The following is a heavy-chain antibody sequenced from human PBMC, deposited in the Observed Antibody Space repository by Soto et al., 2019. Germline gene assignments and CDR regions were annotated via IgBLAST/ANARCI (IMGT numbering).Heavy chain of an antibody. CDR3: ARDSLDSSGNFMRHPDAFDV. J-gene: IGHJ3*01. CDR2: IHYSGNT. Sequence: QVQLQESGPGLVKPSQTLSLTCTVSGGSINSDGYYWSWIRQHPGKGLEWIGYIHYSGNTYYNPSLNSRITISIDTSKNQCSLQLSSVTVADTAVYFCARDSLDSSGNFMRHPDAFDVWGQGTGVAVSS. CDR1: GGSINSDGYY. D-gene: IGHD3-22*01. V-gene: IGHV4-31*03.